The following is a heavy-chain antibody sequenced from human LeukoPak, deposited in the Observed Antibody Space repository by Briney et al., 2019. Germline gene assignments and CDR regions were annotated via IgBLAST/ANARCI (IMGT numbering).Heavy chain of an antibody. D-gene: IGHD1-26*01. Sequence: SETLSLTCTVSGGSISSSSYYWGWIRQPPGKGLEWIGSIYYSGSTYYNPSLKSRVTILVDTSKNQFSLKLSSVTAADTAVYYCARGGYSLPFDYWGQGTLVTVSS. V-gene: IGHV4-39*07. CDR2: IYYSGST. J-gene: IGHJ4*02. CDR3: ARGGYSLPFDY. CDR1: GGSISSSSYY.